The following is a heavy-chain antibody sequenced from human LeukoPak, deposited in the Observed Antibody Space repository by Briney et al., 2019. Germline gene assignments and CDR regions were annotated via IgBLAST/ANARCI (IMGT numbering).Heavy chain of an antibody. D-gene: IGHD6-13*01. V-gene: IGHV4-34*01. CDR3: ARGNQAAAAGIYYYYYYMDV. CDR1: GGSFSGYY. CDR2: INHSGST. J-gene: IGHJ6*03. Sequence: SETLSLTCAVYGGSFSGYYWSWIRQPPGKGLEWIGEINHSGSTNYNPSLKSRVTISVDTSKNQFSLKLSSVTAADTAVYYCARGNQAAAAGIYYYYYYMDVWGKGTTVTVSS.